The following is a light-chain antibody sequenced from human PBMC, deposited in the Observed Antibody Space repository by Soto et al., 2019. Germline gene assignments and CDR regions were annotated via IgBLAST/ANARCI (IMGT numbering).Light chain of an antibody. CDR3: QSYDSGLSGSV. CDR2: GNS. CDR1: SSNIGAGYD. J-gene: IGLJ1*01. Sequence: QSVLTQPPSVSGAPGQRVTISCTGSSSNIGAGYDVHWYQQLPGTAPKLLIYGNSNRPSGVPDRFSGSKSGTSASLAITGLKAEDEADYYCQSYDSGLSGSVFGTGTKLTVL. V-gene: IGLV1-40*01.